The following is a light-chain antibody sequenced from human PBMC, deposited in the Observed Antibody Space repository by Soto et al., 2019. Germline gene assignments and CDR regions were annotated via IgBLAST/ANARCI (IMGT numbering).Light chain of an antibody. J-gene: IGKJ5*01. V-gene: IGKV3-20*01. CDR2: ETS. CDR3: QQYGSSPIT. Sequence: EIVITQSPATLSLSPGERATLSCRASQSVSSSYLAWYHQKPGQAPRLLIYETSSRATGIPDRFSGSGSGTDFTLTINRLEPEDFALYYCQQYGSSPITFGQGTRLEI. CDR1: QSVSSSY.